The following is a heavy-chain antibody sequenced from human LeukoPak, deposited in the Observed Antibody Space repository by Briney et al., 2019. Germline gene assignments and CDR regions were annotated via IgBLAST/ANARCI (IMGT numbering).Heavy chain of an antibody. V-gene: IGHV3-30*02. J-gene: IGHJ4*02. CDR2: IRYDGSNK. CDR1: GFTFSSYG. CDR3: AKGPFRGYYYDSSGYYGFDY. Sequence: PGGSLRLSCAAAGFTFSSYGMQWVRQAPGKGLEWVAFIRYDGSNKYYADSVKGRFTISRDNSKNPLYLQMNSLRAEDTAVYYCAKGPFRGYYYDSSGYYGFDYWGQGTLVTVSS. D-gene: IGHD3-22*01.